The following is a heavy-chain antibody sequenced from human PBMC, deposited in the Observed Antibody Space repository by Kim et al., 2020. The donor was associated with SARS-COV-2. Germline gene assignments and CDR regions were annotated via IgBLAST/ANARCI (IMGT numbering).Heavy chain of an antibody. J-gene: IGHJ3*02. CDR1: GGSISSSSYY. V-gene: IGHV4-39*01. CDR3: ARPASDAFDI. CDR2: IYYSGST. Sequence: SETLSLTCTVSGGSISSSSYYWGWIRQPPGKGLVWIGSIYYSGSTYYNPSLKSRVTISVDTSKNQFSLKLSSVTAADTAVYYCARPASDAFDIWGQGTMVTVSS.